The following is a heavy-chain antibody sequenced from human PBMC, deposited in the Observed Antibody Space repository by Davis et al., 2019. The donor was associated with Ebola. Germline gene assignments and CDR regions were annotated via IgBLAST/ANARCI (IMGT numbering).Heavy chain of an antibody. D-gene: IGHD4-17*01. V-gene: IGHV4-38-2*02. CDR2: IHHSGTT. CDR1: GYSISRGYY. J-gene: IGHJ4*02. CDR3: VGDYGDYVNYLDF. Sequence: PSETLSLTCIVSGYSISRGYYWGWVRQPPGQGLEWIGSIHHSGTTYYRTSLKSRVTLSVDTSKNQFSLNLSSVTAADTAIYYCVGDYGDYVNYLDFWGQGTLVTVSS.